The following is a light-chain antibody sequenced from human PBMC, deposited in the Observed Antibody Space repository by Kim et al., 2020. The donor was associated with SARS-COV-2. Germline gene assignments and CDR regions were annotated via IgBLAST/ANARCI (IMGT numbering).Light chain of an antibody. V-gene: IGKV1-5*03. J-gene: IGKJ1*01. CDR3: QQYHTYPWT. CDR2: RAS. CDR1: QSVSIF. Sequence: SLGYSVTLTCRASQSVSIFLAWYQQKPGKAPKLLIYRASSLESGVPSSFSGSGSGTEFTLTITSLQPDDFATYYCQQYHTYPWTFGQGTKVDIK.